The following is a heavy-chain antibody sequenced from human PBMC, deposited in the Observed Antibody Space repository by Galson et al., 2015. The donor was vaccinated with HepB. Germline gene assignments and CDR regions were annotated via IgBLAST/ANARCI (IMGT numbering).Heavy chain of an antibody. CDR2: IKGDGSGV. CDR3: ARARAPGGNFDY. D-gene: IGHD1-1*01. CDR1: GLTFSENW. Sequence: SLRLSCAVSGLTFSENWMVWVRQAPGKGLVWVTRIKGDGSGVTYADSVKGRFTISRDNAKNTLYLQMNSLRAEDAAVYYCARARAPGGNFDYWGQGTLVTVSS. V-gene: IGHV3-74*01. J-gene: IGHJ4*02.